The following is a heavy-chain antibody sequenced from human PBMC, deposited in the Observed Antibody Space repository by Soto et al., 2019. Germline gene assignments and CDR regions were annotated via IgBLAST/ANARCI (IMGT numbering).Heavy chain of an antibody. CDR1: GFTFSSYA. V-gene: IGHV3-23*01. J-gene: IGHJ6*02. Sequence: PGGSLRLSCAASGFTFSSYAMSWVRQAPGKGVDWVSAIGGSGDHTSYAYSVKGRFTISRDNSKNTLYLQMNSLRAEDTAVYYCAKDWGYGSVSYFTPSAMDVWGQGTTVTVSS. CDR3: AKDWGYGSVSYFTPSAMDV. CDR2: IGGSGDHT. D-gene: IGHD3-10*01.